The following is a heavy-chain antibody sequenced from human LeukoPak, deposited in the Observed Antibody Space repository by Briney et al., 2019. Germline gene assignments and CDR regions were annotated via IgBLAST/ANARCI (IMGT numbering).Heavy chain of an antibody. CDR3: ARDFGVTPAPRATNLYYYYMDV. Sequence: GGSLRLSCAASGFTFSSYSMNWVRQAPGKGLEWVSSISSSSSYIYYADSVKGRFTISRDKAKNSLYLQMNSLRAEDTAVYYCARDFGVTPAPRATNLYYYYMDVWGKGTTVTVSS. V-gene: IGHV3-21*01. CDR1: GFTFSSYS. J-gene: IGHJ6*03. D-gene: IGHD3-3*01. CDR2: ISSSSSYI.